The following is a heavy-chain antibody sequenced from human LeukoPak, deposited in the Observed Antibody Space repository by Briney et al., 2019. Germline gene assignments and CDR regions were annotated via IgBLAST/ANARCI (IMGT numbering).Heavy chain of an antibody. CDR3: AKDPGYSYGTSFDY. Sequence: GGSLRLSCAASGFTFSTYGMHWVRQAPGKGLEWVAFIRYDGSNTYYADSVKGRFTISRDNSKNTLYLQMNSLRAEDTAVYYCAKDPGYSYGTSFDYWGQGTLVTVSS. V-gene: IGHV3-30*02. J-gene: IGHJ4*02. D-gene: IGHD5-18*01. CDR1: GFTFSTYG. CDR2: IRYDGSNT.